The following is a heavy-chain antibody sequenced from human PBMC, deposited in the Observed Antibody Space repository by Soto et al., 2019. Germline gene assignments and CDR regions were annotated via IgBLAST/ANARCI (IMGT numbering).Heavy chain of an antibody. CDR3: ARSPKRAFDI. V-gene: IGHV3-7*01. J-gene: IGHJ3*02. D-gene: IGHD6-25*01. Sequence: PGGSQRLSCAASGFTFSRYWMSWVRQAPGKGLEWVANIKQDGSEKYYVDSVKGRFTISRDNAKNSLYLQMNSLRAEDTAVYYCARSPKRAFDIWGQGTMVTVSS. CDR1: GFTFSRYW. CDR2: IKQDGSEK.